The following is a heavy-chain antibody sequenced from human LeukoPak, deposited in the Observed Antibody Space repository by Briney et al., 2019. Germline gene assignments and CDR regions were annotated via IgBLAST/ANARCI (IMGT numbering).Heavy chain of an antibody. Sequence: PGGSLRLSCAASGFTFSSYSMNWVRQAPGKGLEWVSSISSSSSYIYYADSVKGRFTISRDNAKNSLYLQMNSLRAEDTAVYYCARDPYVRYCSGGSCYPGAFDYWGQGTLVTVSS. V-gene: IGHV3-21*01. D-gene: IGHD2-15*01. J-gene: IGHJ4*02. CDR2: ISSSSSYI. CDR1: GFTFSSYS. CDR3: ARDPYVRYCSGGSCYPGAFDY.